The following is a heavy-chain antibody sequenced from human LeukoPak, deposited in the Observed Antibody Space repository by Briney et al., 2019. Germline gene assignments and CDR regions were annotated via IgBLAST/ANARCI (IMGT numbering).Heavy chain of an antibody. D-gene: IGHD3-3*01. V-gene: IGHV3-66*02. Sequence: GGSLRLSCAAPGFTVSSDYMSWVRQAPGKGLEWVSVIYSGGSTYYADSVKGRFTISRDNSKNTLYLQMNSLRAEDTAVYYCARGLGTIFGVVNDAFDIWGQGTMVTVSS. CDR3: ARGLGTIFGVVNDAFDI. CDR1: GFTVSSDY. CDR2: IYSGGST. J-gene: IGHJ3*02.